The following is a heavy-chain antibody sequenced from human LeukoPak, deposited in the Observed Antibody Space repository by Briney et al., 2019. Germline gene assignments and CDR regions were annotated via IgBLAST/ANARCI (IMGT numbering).Heavy chain of an antibody. J-gene: IGHJ4*02. Sequence: SVKVSCKASGGTFSSYAISWVRQAPGQGLEWMGGIIPIFGTANYAQKFQGRVTITADESTSTAYMELSSLRSEDTAVYYCASDNYYDSSGYHNYFDYWGREPWSPSPQ. CDR2: IIPIFGTA. D-gene: IGHD3-22*01. CDR3: ASDNYYDSSGYHNYFDY. V-gene: IGHV1-69*13. CDR1: GGTFSSYA.